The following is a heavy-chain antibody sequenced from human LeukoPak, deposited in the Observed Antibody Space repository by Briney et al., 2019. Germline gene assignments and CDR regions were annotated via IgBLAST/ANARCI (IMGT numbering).Heavy chain of an antibody. CDR2: INHSGST. CDR3: ARGRITMVRGVIITSRVYFDY. Sequence: SETLSLTCTVSGGSISSYYWSWIRQPPGKGLEWIGEINHSGSTNYNPSLKSRVTISVDTSKNQFSLKLSSVTAADTAVYYCARGRITMVRGVIITSRVYFDYWGQGTLVTVSS. J-gene: IGHJ4*02. CDR1: GGSISSYY. V-gene: IGHV4-34*01. D-gene: IGHD3-10*01.